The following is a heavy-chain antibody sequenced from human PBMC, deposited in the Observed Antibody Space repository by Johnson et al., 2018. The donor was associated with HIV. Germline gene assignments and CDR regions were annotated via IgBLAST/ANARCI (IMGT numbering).Heavy chain of an antibody. CDR3: ARGFRSAFVDSFDI. Sequence: VQLVESGGGLVQPGGSLRLSCAASGFAFSTYWMSWVRQAPGKGLEWVANIKQDGSAKHYVDSVEGRFTISRDNAKNSLYLQMDSLRFEDTAVYYWARGFRSAFVDSFDIWGQGRMVTVSS. D-gene: IGHD3-3*01. J-gene: IGHJ3*02. V-gene: IGHV3-7*04. CDR1: GFAFSTYW. CDR2: IKQDGSAK.